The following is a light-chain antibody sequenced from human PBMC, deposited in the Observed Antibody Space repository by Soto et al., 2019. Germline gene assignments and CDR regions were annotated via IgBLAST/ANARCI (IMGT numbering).Light chain of an antibody. CDR3: HQYNNWPPLT. V-gene: IGKV3-15*01. Sequence: EIVMTQSPATLSVSPGERATLSCRASQSVSSNLAWYQQKPGQAPRLLIYGASTRATGIPARFSGSGSGTASTLTISSMQSEDFSVYYCHQYNNWPPLTFGGGTKVEIK. J-gene: IGKJ4*01. CDR1: QSVSSN. CDR2: GAS.